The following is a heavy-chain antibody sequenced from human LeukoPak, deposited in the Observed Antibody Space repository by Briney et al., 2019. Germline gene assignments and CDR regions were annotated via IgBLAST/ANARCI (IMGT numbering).Heavy chain of an antibody. J-gene: IGHJ5*02. CDR1: GFKFDDYG. Sequence: GGSLRLSCAASGFKFDDYGMSWVRQAPGRGLEWVCDINWNGAWTGYADSVRGRFTISRDNAKNSLYLQMNSLRAEDTALYYCAGYYYDSSRGFDLWGQGTLVTVSA. CDR2: INWNGAWT. CDR3: AGYYYDSSRGFDL. D-gene: IGHD3-22*01. V-gene: IGHV3-20*04.